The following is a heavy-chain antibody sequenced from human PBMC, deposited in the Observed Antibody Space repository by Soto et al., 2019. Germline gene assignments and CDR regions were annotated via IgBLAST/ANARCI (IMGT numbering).Heavy chain of an antibody. CDR3: IRGGSPYYYDY. Sequence: EVQLVESGGGLVQPGGSLKLSCAASGFIFSGSAVHWVRQASGKGLEWVGRILSKAGNYATAYPASMKGRFTISRDDSENTAFLQMNSLKTEDTDVYNCIRGGSPYYYDYWGQRSLVAVSS. CDR1: GFIFSGSA. V-gene: IGHV3-73*01. CDR2: ILSKAGNYAT. J-gene: IGHJ4*02.